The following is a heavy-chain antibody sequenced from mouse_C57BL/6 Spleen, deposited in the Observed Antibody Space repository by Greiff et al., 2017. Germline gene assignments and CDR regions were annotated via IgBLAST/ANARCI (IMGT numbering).Heavy chain of an antibody. D-gene: IGHD1-1*01. CDR3: ARRTDTVDPFDY. Sequence: VQLQQSGAELARPGASVKLSCKASGYTFTSYGISWVKQRTGQGLEWIGEIYPRSGNTYYNEKFKGKATLTADKSSSTAYMELRSLTSEDSAVYFCARRTDTVDPFDYWGQGTTLTVSS. V-gene: IGHV1-81*01. CDR1: GYTFTSYG. J-gene: IGHJ2*01. CDR2: IYPRSGNT.